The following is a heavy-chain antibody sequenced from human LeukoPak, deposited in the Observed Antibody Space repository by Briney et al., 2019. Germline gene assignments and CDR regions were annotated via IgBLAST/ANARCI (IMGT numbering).Heavy chain of an antibody. CDR3: ARHGNIVVLPTTSKAFDI. CDR1: GGSFSGYY. Sequence: PSETLSLTCAVYGGSFSGYYWSWLRQPPGKGLEWIGEINHSGSTNYNPSLKSRVTISVDTSKNQFSLKLSSVTAADTAVYYCARHGNIVVLPTTSKAFDIWGQGTMVTVSS. CDR2: INHSGST. D-gene: IGHD2-2*01. V-gene: IGHV4-34*01. J-gene: IGHJ3*02.